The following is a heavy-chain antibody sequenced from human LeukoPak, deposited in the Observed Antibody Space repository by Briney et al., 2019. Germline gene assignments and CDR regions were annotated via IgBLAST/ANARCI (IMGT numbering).Heavy chain of an antibody. Sequence: EASVTVSCKASGYTFTSYAISWVRQAPGQGLEWMGRIIPILGIANYAQKFQGRVTITADKSTSTAYMELSSLRSEDTAVYYCARAVVPAAFDYWGQGALVTVSS. V-gene: IGHV1-69*04. CDR1: GYTFTSYA. D-gene: IGHD2-2*01. CDR3: ARAVVPAAFDY. J-gene: IGHJ4*02. CDR2: IIPILGIA.